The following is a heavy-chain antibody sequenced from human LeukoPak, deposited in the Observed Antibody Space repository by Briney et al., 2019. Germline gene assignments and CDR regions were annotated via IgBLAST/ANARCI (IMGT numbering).Heavy chain of an antibody. D-gene: IGHD3-3*01. J-gene: IGHJ4*02. CDR2: ISAYNGNT. CDR3: ARDYERSGTFDLAY. CDR1: GYTFTSYG. Sequence: ASVKVSCKASGYTFTSYGISWVRQAPGQGLEWMGWISAYNGNTNYAQKLQGRVTMTTDTSTSTAYMELRSLRSDDTAVYYCARDYERSGTFDLAYWGQGTLVTVSS. V-gene: IGHV1-18*01.